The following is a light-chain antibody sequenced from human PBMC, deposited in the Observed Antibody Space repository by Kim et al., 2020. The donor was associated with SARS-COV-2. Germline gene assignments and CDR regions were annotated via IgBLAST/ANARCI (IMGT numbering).Light chain of an antibody. V-gene: IGKV1-39*01. CDR2: AAS. J-gene: IGKJ1*01. CDR1: QNISSY. CDR3: QQSYSTPRT. Sequence: ASVGDRVTITCRASQNISSYLNWYQHKPGKAPNLLIYAASSLQSGVPSRFSGGGSGTDFTLTISSLQPEDFATYYCQQSYSTPRTFGQGTKVDIK.